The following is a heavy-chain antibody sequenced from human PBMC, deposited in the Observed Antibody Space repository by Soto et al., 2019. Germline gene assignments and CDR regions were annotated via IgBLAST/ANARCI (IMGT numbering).Heavy chain of an antibody. CDR1: GYPFSNIA. CDR3: ARHWGQFAPDVKGLYHYGMAV. J-gene: IGHJ6*02. D-gene: IGHD3-16*01. CDR2: LIPIFGTG. Sequence: QVQLVQSGTEVKEPGSPVKVSCMASGYPFSNIAISWVRQAPGQGLEWMGGLIPIFGTGNSAQKFQGRVTLTADQSTSTAYIELNNLRSEDSAVDYCARHWGQFAPDVKGLYHYGMAVCGQGTTVIVS. V-gene: IGHV1-69*01.